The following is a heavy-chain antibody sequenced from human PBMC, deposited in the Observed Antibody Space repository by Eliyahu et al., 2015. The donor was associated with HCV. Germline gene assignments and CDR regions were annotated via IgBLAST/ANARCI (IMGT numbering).Heavy chain of an antibody. J-gene: IGHJ4*02. CDR2: MWYDGRNK. D-gene: IGHD3-16*02. V-gene: IGHV3-33*01. Sequence: VRQAPGKGLEWVAVMWYDGRNKYYADSVKGRFTISRDNSKNTLYLQMNSLRAEDTAVYYCARDSSLSDWGQGTLVTVSS. CDR3: ARDSSLSD.